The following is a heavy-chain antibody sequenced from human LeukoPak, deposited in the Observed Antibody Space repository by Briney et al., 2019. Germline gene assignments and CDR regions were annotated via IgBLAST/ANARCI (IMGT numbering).Heavy chain of an antibody. CDR3: ARDRRIAVAGTHFDY. CDR2: IYYSGST. J-gene: IGHJ4*02. V-gene: IGHV4-59*12. Sequence: SSETLSLTCTVSGGSISSYYWSWIRQPPGKGLEGIGYIYYSGSTNYNPSLKSRVTISVDTSKNQFSLKLSSVTAADTAVYYCARDRRIAVAGTHFDYWGQGTLVTVSS. CDR1: GGSISSYY. D-gene: IGHD6-19*01.